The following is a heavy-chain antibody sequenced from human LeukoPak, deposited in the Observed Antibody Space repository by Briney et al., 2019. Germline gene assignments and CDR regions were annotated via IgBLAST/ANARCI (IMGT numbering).Heavy chain of an antibody. CDR3: ARLSYIVVDTGDAFDI. D-gene: IGHD2-21*01. CDR2: IIPIFGTA. V-gene: IGHV1-69*13. J-gene: IGHJ3*02. CDR1: GGTFSSYA. Sequence: GASVKVSCKASGGTFSSYAISWVRQAPGQGLEWMGGIIPIFGTANYAQKFQGRVTITADESTSTAYMELSSLRSEDTAVYYCARLSYIVVDTGDAFDIWGQGTMVTVSS.